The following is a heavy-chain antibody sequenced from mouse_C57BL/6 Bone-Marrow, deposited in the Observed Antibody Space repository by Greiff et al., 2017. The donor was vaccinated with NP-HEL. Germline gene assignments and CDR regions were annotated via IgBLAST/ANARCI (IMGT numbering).Heavy chain of an antibody. D-gene: IGHD2-3*01. CDR3: ARWYDGYCGGFGY. J-gene: IGHJ3*01. V-gene: IGHV14-2*01. Sequence: VQLQQSGAELVKPGASVKLSCTASGFNIKDYYMHWVKQRTEQGLEWIGRIDPEDGDTKYAPKFKGKATITADTSSNTAYLQLSSQTSEDTAVYYCARWYDGYCGGFGYWGPGTLVTVS. CDR2: IDPEDGDT. CDR1: GFNIKDYY.